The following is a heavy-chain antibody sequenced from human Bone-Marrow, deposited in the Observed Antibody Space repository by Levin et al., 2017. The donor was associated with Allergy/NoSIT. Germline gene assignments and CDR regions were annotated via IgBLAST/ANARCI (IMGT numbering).Heavy chain of an antibody. D-gene: IGHD2-15*01. CDR2: IRRKINNYST. CDR3: ATDVCINAGCYHDS. CDR1: GFNFSDHY. V-gene: IGHV3-72*01. J-gene: IGHJ5*01. Sequence: GESLKISCAASGFNFSDHYMDWVRQAPGKGLEWVGRIRRKINNYSTVYAASVKGRFTISRDDSRNSVFLQMNSLETEDTAVYYCATDVCINAGCYHDSWSEGTLVTVSS.